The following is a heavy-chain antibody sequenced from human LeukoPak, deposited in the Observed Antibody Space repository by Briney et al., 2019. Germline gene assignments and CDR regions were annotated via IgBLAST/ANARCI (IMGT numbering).Heavy chain of an antibody. CDR3: ARGEPYSSGSFGY. Sequence: SETLSLTCTVSGGSISSYYWSWIRQPPGKGLEWIGYIYYSGSTNYNPSLKSRVTISVDTSKNQFSLKLSPVTAADTAVYYCARGEPYSSGSFGYWGQGTLVTVSS. J-gene: IGHJ4*02. V-gene: IGHV4-59*01. CDR1: GGSISSYY. CDR2: IYYSGST. D-gene: IGHD6-19*01.